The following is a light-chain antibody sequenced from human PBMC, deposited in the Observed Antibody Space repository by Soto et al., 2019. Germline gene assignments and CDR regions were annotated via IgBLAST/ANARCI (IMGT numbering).Light chain of an antibody. J-gene: IGKJ2*01. CDR1: QSISVD. CDR2: AAS. CDR3: QQSYITPYT. Sequence: DIQMTQSPSSLSASVGDTVTNTCRASQSISVDLNWYQQKGGKVPKLLIYAASNLYSGVPSRFSGSGSETDFALTISSLQPEDFATYYCQQSYITPYTFGQGTRLEIK. V-gene: IGKV1-39*01.